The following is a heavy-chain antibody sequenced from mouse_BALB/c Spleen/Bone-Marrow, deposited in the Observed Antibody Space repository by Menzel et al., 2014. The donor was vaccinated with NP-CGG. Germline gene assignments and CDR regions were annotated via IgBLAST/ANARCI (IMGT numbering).Heavy chain of an antibody. D-gene: IGHD2-2*01. Sequence: QVQLQQSGAELAKPVASVKMSCKASGYTFTSYWMHWVKQRPGQGLEWIGYINPSTGYTEYNQKFKDKATLTADKSSSTAYMQLSSLTSEDSAVYYCARSGGGYDGFAYWGQGTLVTVSA. CDR1: GYTFTSYW. V-gene: IGHV1-7*01. CDR2: INPSTGYT. J-gene: IGHJ3*01. CDR3: ARSGGGYDGFAY.